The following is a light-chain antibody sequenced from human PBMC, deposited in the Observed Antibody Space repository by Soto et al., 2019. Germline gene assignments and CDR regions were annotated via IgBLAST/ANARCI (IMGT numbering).Light chain of an antibody. Sequence: IQMTQSPSSLCGSVGERVTITYRAGQSIRSYLNCYQQKPGKAPNLLIYAAAGLQTGVPSRFSGSGSGTDFTLSISSLQREDFATYYCQQSYITPPATFGQGTKVDI. CDR3: QQSYITPPAT. CDR1: QSIRSY. J-gene: IGKJ1*01. V-gene: IGKV1-39*01. CDR2: AAA.